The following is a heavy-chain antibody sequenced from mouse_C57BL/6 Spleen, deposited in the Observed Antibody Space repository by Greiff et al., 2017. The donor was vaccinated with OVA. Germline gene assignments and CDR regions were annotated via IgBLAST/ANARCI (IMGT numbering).Heavy chain of an antibody. D-gene: IGHD1-1*01. CDR1: GFNITDYY. V-gene: IGHV14-2*01. J-gene: IGHJ2*01. Sequence: VQLKESGAELVKPGASVKLSCTASGFNITDYYMHWVKQRTEQGLEWIGRIDPEDGDTKYAPKFQGKATITADTSSNTAYLQLSSLTSEDTAVYYCARHYYGSSEDYWGQGTTLTVSS. CDR3: ARHYYGSSEDY. CDR2: IDPEDGDT.